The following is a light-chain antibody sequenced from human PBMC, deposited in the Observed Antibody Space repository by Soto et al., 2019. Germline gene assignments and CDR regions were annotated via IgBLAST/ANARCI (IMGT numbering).Light chain of an antibody. V-gene: IGKV3D-20*02. CDR2: GAS. Sequence: EIVLTQSPGTLSLSPGERATLSCRASQSVSNNYLAWYQQKPGQAPRLLIYGASNRATGIPDRFSGSGSGTDFTLTISRLEPEDFAVYYCQQRTNWPPSFTFGPGTKVDFK. CDR3: QQRTNWPPSFT. CDR1: QSVSNNY. J-gene: IGKJ3*01.